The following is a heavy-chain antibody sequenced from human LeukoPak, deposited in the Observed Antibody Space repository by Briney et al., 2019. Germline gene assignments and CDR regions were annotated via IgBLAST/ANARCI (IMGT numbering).Heavy chain of an antibody. D-gene: IGHD2-21*01. V-gene: IGHV1-2*02. Sequence: ASVKVSCKASAHTFSGYYIHWVRQAPGQGLEWMGWINFNSGGEIFAEKFQDRVTMARDTSISTAYMELSRLRSDDTAVYYCAGQIVSGSMGCDFWGQGTLVTVSS. CDR2: INFNSGGE. J-gene: IGHJ4*02. CDR3: AGQIVSGSMGCDF. CDR1: AHTFSGYY.